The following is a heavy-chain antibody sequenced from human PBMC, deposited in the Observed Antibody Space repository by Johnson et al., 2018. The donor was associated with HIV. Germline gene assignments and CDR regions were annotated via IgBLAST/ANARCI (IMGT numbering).Heavy chain of an antibody. Sequence: QVQLVESGGGLVQPGRSLRLSCAASGFTFSSYAMHWVRQAPGKGLEWVAVISYDGSNKYYADSVKGRFTISRDNSKNTLYLQMNSLRAEDTAVYYCAKNSAAFDIWGQGTMVTVSS. CDR3: AKNSAAFDI. V-gene: IGHV3-30*04. D-gene: IGHD2/OR15-2a*01. CDR2: ISYDGSNK. J-gene: IGHJ3*02. CDR1: GFTFSSYA.